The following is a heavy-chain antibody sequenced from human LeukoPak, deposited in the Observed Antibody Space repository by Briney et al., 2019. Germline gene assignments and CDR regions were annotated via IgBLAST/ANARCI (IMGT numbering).Heavy chain of an antibody. Sequence: GGSLRLSCAASGFTVRSNYMSWVRQAPGKGLEWVSVISGSGGNTYYADSVKGRFTISRDNSKNTLYLQMNSLRAEDTAVYYCAKGRARIAAASDYWGQGTLVTVSS. CDR1: GFTVRSNY. CDR3: AKGRARIAAASDY. CDR2: ISGSGGNT. V-gene: IGHV3-23*01. D-gene: IGHD6-13*01. J-gene: IGHJ4*02.